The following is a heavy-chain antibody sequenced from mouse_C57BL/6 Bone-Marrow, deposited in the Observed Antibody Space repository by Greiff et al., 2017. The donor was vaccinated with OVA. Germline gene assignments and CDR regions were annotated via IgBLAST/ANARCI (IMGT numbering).Heavy chain of an antibody. CDR2: IHPNSGST. CDR3: SYGSSYVWFAY. V-gene: IGHV1-64*01. CDR1: GYTFTSYW. J-gene: IGHJ3*01. Sequence: VQLQQPGAELVKPWASVKLSCKASGYTFTSYWMHWVKQRPGQGLEWIGMIHPNSGSTNYNEKFKSKATLTVDKSSSTAYMQLSSLTSEDSAVYYCSYGSSYVWFAYWGQGTLVTVSA. D-gene: IGHD1-1*01.